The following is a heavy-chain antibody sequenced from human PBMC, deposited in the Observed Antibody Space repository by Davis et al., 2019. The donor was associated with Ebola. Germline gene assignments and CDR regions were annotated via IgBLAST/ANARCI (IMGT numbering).Heavy chain of an antibody. CDR3: ARRGGPGSYGSYYYGMDV. Sequence: GESLKISCAASGFTFSSYWMSWVRQAPGKGLVWVSRINSDGSSTSYADSVKGRFTISRDNAKNTLYLQMNSLRAEDTAVYYCARRGGPGSYGSYYYGMDVWGQGTTVTVSS. D-gene: IGHD3-16*01. CDR2: INSDGSST. V-gene: IGHV3-74*01. CDR1: GFTFSSYW. J-gene: IGHJ6*02.